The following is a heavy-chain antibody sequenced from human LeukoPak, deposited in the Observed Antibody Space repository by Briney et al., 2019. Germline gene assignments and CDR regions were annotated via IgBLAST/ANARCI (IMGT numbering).Heavy chain of an antibody. CDR1: GFSLPTRGVC. V-gene: IGHV2-70*11. CDR2: IDWDTDK. J-gene: IGHJ4*02. Sequence: SGPALINPTQSLTLTCTFSGFSLPTRGVCVNWIRQPPAKALEWLARIDWDTDKYYITSLKTRLTISQDTSKNQVVLTMTNMDPVDTASYFCARMGCGSNPNYFDYWGQGTLVTVSS. CDR3: ARMGCGSNPNYFDY. D-gene: IGHD1-26*01.